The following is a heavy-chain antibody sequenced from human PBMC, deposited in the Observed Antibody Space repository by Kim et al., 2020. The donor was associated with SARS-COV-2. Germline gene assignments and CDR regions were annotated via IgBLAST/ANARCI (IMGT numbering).Heavy chain of an antibody. CDR2: ISGSGGST. V-gene: IGHV3-23*01. CDR3: AKDPGYYDILTGYYPSYYFDY. J-gene: IGHJ4*02. CDR1: GFTFSSYA. D-gene: IGHD3-9*01. Sequence: GGSLRLSCAASGFTFSSYAMSWVRQAPGKGLEWVSAISGSGGSTYYADSVKGRFTISRDNSKNTLYLQMNSLRAEDTAVYYCAKDPGYYDILTGYYPSYYFDYWGQGTLVTVSS.